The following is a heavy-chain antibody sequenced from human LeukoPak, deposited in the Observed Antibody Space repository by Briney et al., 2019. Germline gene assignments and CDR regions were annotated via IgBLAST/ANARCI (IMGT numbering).Heavy chain of an antibody. D-gene: IGHD2-2*01. J-gene: IGHJ4*02. CDR3: TKVQYQLLSGCDY. V-gene: IGHV3-23*01. CDR2: ISGSGGST. CDR1: GFTFSSYA. Sequence: PGGPLRLSCAASGFTFSSYAMSWVRQAPGKGLEWVSAISGSGGSTYYADSVKGRFTISRDNSKNTLYLQMNSLRAEDTAVYYCTKVQYQLLSGCDYWGQGTLVTVSS.